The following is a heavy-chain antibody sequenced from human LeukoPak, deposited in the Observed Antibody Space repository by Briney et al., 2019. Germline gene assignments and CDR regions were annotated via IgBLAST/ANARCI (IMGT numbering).Heavy chain of an antibody. CDR3: ARVRGGNYQPLNFDY. CDR2: IKEDGSEK. CDR1: GFTFSSYW. V-gene: IGHV3-7*01. J-gene: IGHJ4*02. D-gene: IGHD4/OR15-4a*01. Sequence: GGSLRLSCAASGFTFSSYWMNWVRQAPGKGLEWVANIKEDGSEKNYVDSVKGRFTISRDNAKNSLYLQMDGLRVEDTAVYYCARVRGGNYQPLNFDYWGQGTLVTVSS.